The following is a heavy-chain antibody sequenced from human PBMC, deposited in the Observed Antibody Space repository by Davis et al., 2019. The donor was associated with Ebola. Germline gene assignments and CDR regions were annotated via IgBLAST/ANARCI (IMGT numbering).Heavy chain of an antibody. CDR1: GYTFTSYY. CDR3: ARAQFPTTSDH. V-gene: IGHV1-18*04. Sequence: AASVKVSCKASGYTFTSYYMHWVRQAPGQGLEWMGWISAYNGNTNYAQNVQGRVTMTTDTSTTTAYMEVGSLTSDDTALYFCARAQFPTTSDHWGQGTLVIVSS. CDR2: ISAYNGNT. D-gene: IGHD1-1*01. J-gene: IGHJ4*02.